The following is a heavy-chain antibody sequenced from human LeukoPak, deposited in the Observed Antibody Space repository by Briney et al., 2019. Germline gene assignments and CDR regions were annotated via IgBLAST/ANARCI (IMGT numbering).Heavy chain of an antibody. J-gene: IGHJ4*02. Sequence: VSGPTLVKPTQTLTLTCTFSGFSLSTSGVGVGWIRQPPGKALEWLALIYWDDDKRYSPSLKSRLTITKDTSKTQVVLTMTNMDPVDTATYYCAHSQSTKYCSGGSCFEDGFDYWGQGTLVTVSS. CDR3: AHSQSTKYCSGGSCFEDGFDY. V-gene: IGHV2-5*02. CDR2: IYWDDDK. CDR1: GFSLSTSGVG. D-gene: IGHD2-15*01.